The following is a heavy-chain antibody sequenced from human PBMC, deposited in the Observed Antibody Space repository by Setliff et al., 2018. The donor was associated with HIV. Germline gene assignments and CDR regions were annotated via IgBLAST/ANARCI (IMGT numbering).Heavy chain of an antibody. CDR3: ARASGGNSVENGFDI. CDR1: DYTFTNYG. V-gene: IGHV1-18*01. Sequence: ASVKVSCKTSDYTFTNYGIYWVRQAPGQGLEWMGWISNYNGNTNYAQKFHGRVTMTTDTSTRTAYMEMRGLTYDDTAVYYCARASGGNSVENGFDIWGQGKMVTVSS. D-gene: IGHD1-26*01. J-gene: IGHJ3*02. CDR2: ISNYNGNT.